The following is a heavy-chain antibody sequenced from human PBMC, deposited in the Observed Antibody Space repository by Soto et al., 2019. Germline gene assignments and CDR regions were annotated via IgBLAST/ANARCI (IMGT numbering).Heavy chain of an antibody. CDR1: GGSIRSGGCC. CDR3: ARDDGSGQFDY. V-gene: IGHV4-61*08. CDR2: IYYSGST. D-gene: IGHD3-10*01. Sequence: PSETLSLTCTVSGGSIRSGGCCWSWIRQNPGKGLEWIGYIYYSGSTNYNPSLKSRVTISVDTSKNQFSLKLSSVTAADTAVYYCARDDGSGQFDYWGQGTLVTVSS. J-gene: IGHJ4*02.